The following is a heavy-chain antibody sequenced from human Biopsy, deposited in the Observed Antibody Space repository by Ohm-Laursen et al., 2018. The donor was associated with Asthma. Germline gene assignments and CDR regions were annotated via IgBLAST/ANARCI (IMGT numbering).Heavy chain of an antibody. CDR3: AGGPEWSGLDV. J-gene: IGHJ6*02. Sequence: SETLSLTCSIYALSVRDYYWTWVRQSPGKGLEWIGESDHRGSTKVSPTLKSRVTISKDTSAFNFSLKARSVTATDTAIYYCAGGPEWSGLDVWGQGTTVTVSS. D-gene: IGHD3-3*01. CDR2: SDHRGST. V-gene: IGHV4-34*01. CDR1: ALSVRDYY.